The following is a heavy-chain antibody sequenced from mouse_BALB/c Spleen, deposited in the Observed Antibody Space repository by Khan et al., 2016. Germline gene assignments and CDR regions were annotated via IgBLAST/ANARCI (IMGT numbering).Heavy chain of an antibody. D-gene: IGHD2-1*01. V-gene: IGHV1-39*01. J-gene: IGHJ1*01. Sequence: VQLQQSGPELEKPGASVKISCKASGYSFTGYNMNWVKQSNGKSLVWIGNIVTYYGGTSYNQKFKGKATLTVDTSSSTAYMQLKSLTSEDSAVSSCERGKGNCGNWYDDSWGEGTTVTGSA. CDR2: IVTYYGGT. CDR1: GYSFTGYN. CDR3: ERGKGNCGNWYDDS.